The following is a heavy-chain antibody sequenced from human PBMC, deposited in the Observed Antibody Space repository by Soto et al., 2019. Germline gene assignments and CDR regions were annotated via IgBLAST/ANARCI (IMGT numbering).Heavy chain of an antibody. V-gene: IGHV3-23*01. Sequence: GGSLRLSCAASGFTFSSYAMSWVRQAPGKGLEWVSAISGSGGSTYYADSVKGRFTISRDNSKNTLYLQMNSLRAEDTAVYYCAKKSSGRYYYYYGMDVCGQGPTVTVSS. CDR3: AKKSSGRYYYYYGMDV. D-gene: IGHD6-19*01. CDR1: GFTFSSYA. CDR2: ISGSGGST. J-gene: IGHJ6*02.